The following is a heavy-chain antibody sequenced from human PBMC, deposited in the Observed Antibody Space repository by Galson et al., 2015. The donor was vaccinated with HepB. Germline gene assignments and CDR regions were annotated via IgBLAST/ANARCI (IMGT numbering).Heavy chain of an antibody. J-gene: IGHJ4*02. D-gene: IGHD3-3*01. Sequence: SLRLSCAVSGFIFSSFAMSWVRQAPGKGLEWVSGISGSGGSTYYADSVKGRFTISIDNSKKRLYLQMNSLRVEDTAVYYCALLQWNPYWGQGTLVTVSS. V-gene: IGHV3-23*01. CDR1: GFIFSSFA. CDR3: ALLQWNPY. CDR2: ISGSGGST.